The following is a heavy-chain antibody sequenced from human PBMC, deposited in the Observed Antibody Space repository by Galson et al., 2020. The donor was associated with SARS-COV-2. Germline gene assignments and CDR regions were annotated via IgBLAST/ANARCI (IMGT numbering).Heavy chain of an antibody. J-gene: IGHJ4*02. CDR3: AREYRWNWDK. D-gene: IGHD1-7*01. CDR1: GFTLTTSW. Sequence: QLGESLKISCAASGFTLTTSWMAWVRQAPGKGLEWVANIKPDGSAKNYVDSVRGRFTISRDNANNALHLQMISLRAEDTAVYYCAREYRWNWDKWGQGTLVTVSS. V-gene: IGHV3-7*01. CDR2: IKPDGSAK.